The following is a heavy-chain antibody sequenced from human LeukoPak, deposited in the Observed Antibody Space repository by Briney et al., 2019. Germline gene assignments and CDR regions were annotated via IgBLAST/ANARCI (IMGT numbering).Heavy chain of an antibody. CDR2: INPAGSET. D-gene: IGHD2-15*01. J-gene: IGHJ4*02. Sequence: GGSLRLSCAASGFSFSAYWMTWVRQAPGTGLEWVANINPAGSETYYVDPVKGRFGISRDNAKNLVYLQMNSLRAEDTAVYHCARFGYVAAVDVWGQGTPVTVSS. V-gene: IGHV3-7*01. CDR1: GFSFSAYW. CDR3: ARFGYVAAVDV.